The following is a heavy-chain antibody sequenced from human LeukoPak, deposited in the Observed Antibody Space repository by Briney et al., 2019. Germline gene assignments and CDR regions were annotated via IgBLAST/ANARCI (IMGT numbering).Heavy chain of an antibody. J-gene: IGHJ3*02. D-gene: IGHD4-23*01. CDR1: GGSISSYY. V-gene: IGHV4-59*01. Sequence: SETLSLTCTVSGGSISSYYWSWIRQPPGKGLEWIGYIYYSGSTNYNPSLKSRVAISVDTSKNQFSLKLSSVTAADTAVYYCATLTGGDDAFDIWGQGTMVTVSS. CDR2: IYYSGST. CDR3: ATLTGGDDAFDI.